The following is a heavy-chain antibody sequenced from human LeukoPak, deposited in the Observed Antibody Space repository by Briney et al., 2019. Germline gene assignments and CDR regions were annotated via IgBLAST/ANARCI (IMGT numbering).Heavy chain of an antibody. J-gene: IGHJ6*03. CDR3: ARSKGADYYMDV. V-gene: IGHV4-39*07. CDR1: GGSISSSSYY. CDR2: IYYSGST. Sequence: PSETLSLTCTVSGGSISSSSYYWGWIRQPPGKGLEWIGSIYYSGSTYYNPSLKSRVTISVNTSKNQFSLKLSSATAADTAVYYCARSKGADYYMDVWGRGTTVTVSS.